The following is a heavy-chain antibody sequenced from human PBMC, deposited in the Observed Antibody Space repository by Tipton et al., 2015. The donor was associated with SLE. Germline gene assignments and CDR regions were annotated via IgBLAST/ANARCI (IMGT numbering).Heavy chain of an antibody. D-gene: IGHD3-10*01. CDR2: IYSSGST. J-gene: IGHJ4*02. CDR1: NYSVTSGHYY. Sequence: TLSLTCSITNYSVTSGHYYWSWIRQPPGKGLEWVGYIYSSGSTNYNPSLKSRVTISVDTSKNQFSLKLSSVTAADTAVYYCARGLAMVRGDSMDYWGQGTLVTVSS. CDR3: ARGLAMVRGDSMDY. V-gene: IGHV4-61*01.